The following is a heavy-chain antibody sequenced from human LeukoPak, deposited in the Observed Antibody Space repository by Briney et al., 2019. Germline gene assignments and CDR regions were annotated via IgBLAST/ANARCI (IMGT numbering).Heavy chain of an antibody. Sequence: KPGGSLRLSCAASGFTFSDYYMSWIRQAPGKGLEWVSYISSSGSTIYYADSVKGRFTISRDNAKNSLYLQMNSLRAEDTAVYYCARDPLPTYSGSYSDDAFDIWGQGTMVTVSS. V-gene: IGHV3-11*04. D-gene: IGHD1-26*01. CDR3: ARDPLPTYSGSYSDDAFDI. J-gene: IGHJ3*02. CDR1: GFTFSDYY. CDR2: ISSSGSTI.